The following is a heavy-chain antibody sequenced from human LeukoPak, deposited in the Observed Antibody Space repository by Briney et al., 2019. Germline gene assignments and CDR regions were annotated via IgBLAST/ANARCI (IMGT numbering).Heavy chain of an antibody. Sequence: TSETLSLTCAVSGYSIRSGYHWSWIRQPPGKGLEWIGSIYQSGSTYYNSSLKSRVTISVDTSKNQFSLNLSSVTAAGSAVYYCARRDFDSSGYLSFYFDYWGQGTLVTVSS. CDR3: ARRDFDSSGYLSFYFDY. V-gene: IGHV4-38-2*01. CDR2: IYQSGST. J-gene: IGHJ4*02. D-gene: IGHD3-22*01. CDR1: GYSIRSGYH.